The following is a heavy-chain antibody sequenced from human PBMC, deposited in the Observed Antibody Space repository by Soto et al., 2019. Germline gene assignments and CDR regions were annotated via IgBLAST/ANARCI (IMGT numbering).Heavy chain of an antibody. CDR3: ARERGMTTGPLYYMDV. CDR1: GFSFSDYS. Sequence: GGSLRLSCAASGFSFSDYSMNWVRQAPGRGLEWVSFISSSSFTIHYADSVEGRFAISRDNSKNSLYLQMNSLRAEDTAVYYCARERGMTTGPLYYMDVWGKGTTVTVSS. CDR2: ISSSSFTI. V-gene: IGHV3-48*01. J-gene: IGHJ6*03. D-gene: IGHD3-10*01.